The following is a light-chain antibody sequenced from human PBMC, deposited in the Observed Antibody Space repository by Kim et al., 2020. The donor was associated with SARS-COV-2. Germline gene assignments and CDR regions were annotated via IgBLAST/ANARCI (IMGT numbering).Light chain of an antibody. Sequence: QRVTISCTGSSSNIGAGYDVHWYQQFPGTAPKLLIYTNNARPSGVPDRFSGSKSGTSASLAITGLQAEDEADYYCQSYDSSLSVMVFGGGTQLTVL. CDR1: SSNIGAGYD. CDR3: QSYDSSLSVMV. CDR2: TNN. J-gene: IGLJ2*01. V-gene: IGLV1-40*01.